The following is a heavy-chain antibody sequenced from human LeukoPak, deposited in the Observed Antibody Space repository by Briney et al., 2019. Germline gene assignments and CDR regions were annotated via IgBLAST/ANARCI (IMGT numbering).Heavy chain of an antibody. CDR2: IIPIFGTA. CDR3: ASALWEVRGVIIPPDY. D-gene: IGHD3-10*01. V-gene: IGHV1-69*05. Sequence: RASVKVSCKASGGTFSSYAISWVRQAPGQGLEWTGRIIPIFGTANYAQKFQGRVTITTDESTSTAYMELSSLRSEDTAVYYCASALWEVRGVIIPPDYWGQGTLVTVSS. J-gene: IGHJ4*02. CDR1: GGTFSSYA.